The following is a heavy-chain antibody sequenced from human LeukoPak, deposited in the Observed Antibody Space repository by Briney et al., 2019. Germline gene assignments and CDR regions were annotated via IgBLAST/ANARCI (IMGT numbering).Heavy chain of an antibody. D-gene: IGHD6-19*01. CDR3: ARVSQNSGRDY. Sequence: GGSLRLSCAASGFTFSSYEMNWVRQAPGKGLEWVSYISSRAGTIYYADSVKGRFTISRDNAKNSLYLQMNSLRAEDTAVYYWARVSQNSGRDYWSQGTQVTVSS. CDR2: ISSRAGTI. J-gene: IGHJ4*02. V-gene: IGHV3-48*03. CDR1: GFTFSSYE.